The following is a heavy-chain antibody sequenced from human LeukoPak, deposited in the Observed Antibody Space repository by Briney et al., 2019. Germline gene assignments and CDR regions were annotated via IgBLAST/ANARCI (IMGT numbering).Heavy chain of an antibody. CDR1: GGSISSGGYY. V-gene: IGHV4-30-2*01. Sequence: PSQTLSLTCTVSGGSISSGGYYWSWIRQPPGKGLEWSGYIYHSGSTYYNSSLKSRVTISVDRSKNQFSLKLSSVTAADTAVYYCARWVGYCSSTSCSTVRHNWFDPWGQGTLVTVSS. J-gene: IGHJ5*02. D-gene: IGHD2-2*01. CDR2: IYHSGST. CDR3: ARWVGYCSSTSCSTVRHNWFDP.